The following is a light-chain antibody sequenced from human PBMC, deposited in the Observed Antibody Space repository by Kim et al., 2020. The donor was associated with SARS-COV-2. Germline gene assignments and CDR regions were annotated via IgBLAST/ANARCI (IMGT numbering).Light chain of an antibody. V-gene: IGLV1-40*01. CDR3: QSYDSSLSGAYV. J-gene: IGLJ1*01. CDR1: SFNIGAGYD. Sequence: QSVLTQPPSVSGAPGQRVTISCTGSSFNIGAGYDVHWYQKLPGTAPKLLIYGNTNRPSGVPDRFSGSKSGTSASLAITGLQPEDEADYYCQSYDSSLSGAYVFGTGTKVTVL. CDR2: GNT.